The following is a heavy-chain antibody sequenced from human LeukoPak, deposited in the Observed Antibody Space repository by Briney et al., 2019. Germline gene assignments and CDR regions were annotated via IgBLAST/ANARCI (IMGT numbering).Heavy chain of an antibody. CDR1: GGSISSYY. CDR2: IYYSGST. Sequence: ASETLSLTCTVSGGSISSYYWSWIRQPPGKGLEWIGYIYYSGSTNYNPSLKSRVTISVDTSKNQFSLKLSSVTAADTAVYYCARDYYGSGSSFPNWFDPWGQGTLVTVSS. D-gene: IGHD3-10*01. V-gene: IGHV4-59*01. J-gene: IGHJ5*02. CDR3: ARDYYGSGSSFPNWFDP.